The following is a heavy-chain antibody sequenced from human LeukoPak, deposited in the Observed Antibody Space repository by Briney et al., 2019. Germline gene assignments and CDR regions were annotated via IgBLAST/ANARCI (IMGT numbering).Heavy chain of an antibody. CDR1: GGSFSTYY. Sequence: PSETLSLTCAVYGGSFSTYYWNWIRQSPGKGLEWIGEINHTGTTNYNPSLKSRVTISVDTSKNQFSLKLSSVTAADTAVYYCARHAGYLRWFFDYWGQGTLVTVSS. CDR3: ARHAGYLRWFFDY. V-gene: IGHV4-34*01. J-gene: IGHJ4*02. CDR2: INHTGTT. D-gene: IGHD3-9*01.